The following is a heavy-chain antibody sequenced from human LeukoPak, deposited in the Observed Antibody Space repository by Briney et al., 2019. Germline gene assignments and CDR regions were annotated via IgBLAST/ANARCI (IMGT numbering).Heavy chain of an antibody. CDR3: AREFSGTAFDI. Sequence: ASVKVSCKASGYTFTSYAMHWVRQAPGQRLEWMGWVNAGNGNTKYSQKFQGRVTITRDTSASTAYMELSSLRSEDTAVYYCAREFSGTAFDIWGQGTMVTVSS. CDR2: VNAGNGNT. D-gene: IGHD1-1*01. J-gene: IGHJ3*02. CDR1: GYTFTSYA. V-gene: IGHV1-3*01.